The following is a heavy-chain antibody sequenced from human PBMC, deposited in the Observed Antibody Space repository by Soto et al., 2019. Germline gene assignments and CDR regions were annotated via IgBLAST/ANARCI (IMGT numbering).Heavy chain of an antibody. D-gene: IGHD1-26*01. J-gene: IGHJ4*02. CDR3: AKGFGNYWAFDY. Sequence: TLSLTCAVSGGSISSGVYSWSWIRQPPGKGLEWIGYIYHSGSTYYNPSLKGRFTISRDNSKNTLYLQMNSLRAEDTAVYYCAKGFGNYWAFDYWGQGTLVTVSS. V-gene: IGHV4-30-2*02. CDR1: GGSISSGVYS. CDR2: IYHSGST.